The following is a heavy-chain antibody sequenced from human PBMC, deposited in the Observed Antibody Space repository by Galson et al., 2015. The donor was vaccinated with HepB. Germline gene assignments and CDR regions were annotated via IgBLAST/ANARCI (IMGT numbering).Heavy chain of an antibody. V-gene: IGHV1-3*01. Sequence: SVKVSCKASGYTFTSYAMHWVRQAPGQRLEWMGWIIPGNGNTKYSQKFQGRVTITRDTSASTAYMELSSLTSEDTAVYYCARGAPSYDFWIAFDYWGQGTLVTVSS. CDR3: ARGAPSYDFWIAFDY. D-gene: IGHD3-3*01. CDR1: GYTFTSYA. J-gene: IGHJ4*02. CDR2: IIPGNGNT.